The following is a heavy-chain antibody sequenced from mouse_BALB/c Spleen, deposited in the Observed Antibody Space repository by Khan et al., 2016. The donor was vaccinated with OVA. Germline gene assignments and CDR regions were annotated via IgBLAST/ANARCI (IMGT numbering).Heavy chain of an antibody. V-gene: IGHV1-26*01. CDR2: VNPNTGNT. D-gene: IGHD2-14*01. CDR3: ARGYDFFAY. CDR1: GYSFTGYY. Sequence: VQLQQSRPDLVKPGASVKMSCKASGYSFTGYYMNWVKQSHGKSLECIGRVNPNTGNTNYNQKFRGKAILIVDTSSSTAYMELRSLTSEDSAVYYCARGYDFFAYWGQGTLVTVSA. J-gene: IGHJ3*01.